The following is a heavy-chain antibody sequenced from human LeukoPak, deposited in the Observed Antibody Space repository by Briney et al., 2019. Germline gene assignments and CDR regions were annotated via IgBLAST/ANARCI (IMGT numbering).Heavy chain of an antibody. CDR2: IIPIFGTA. CDR3: ARGRMAGTYVFDS. CDR1: GDTFISYA. J-gene: IGHJ4*02. Sequence: SVKVSCKASGDTFISYAISWVRQAPGQGLEWMGGIIPIFGTANYAQKFQGRVTITADESTSTAYMELSSLRSEDTAVYYCARGRMAGTYVFDSWGLGTLVTVSS. D-gene: IGHD6-19*01. V-gene: IGHV1-69*13.